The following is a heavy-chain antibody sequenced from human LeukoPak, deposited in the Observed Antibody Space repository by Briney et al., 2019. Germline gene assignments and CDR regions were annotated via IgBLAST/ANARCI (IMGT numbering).Heavy chain of an antibody. V-gene: IGHV3-7*01. CDR3: ARAVIPAAIALYYFDY. CDR2: IKQDGSEK. D-gene: IGHD2-2*01. Sequence: PGGSLRLSCAASGFTFSSYWMSWVRQAPGKGLEWVANIKQDGSEKYYVDSVKGRFTISRDNAKNSLYLQMNSLRAEDTAVYYCARAVIPAAIALYYFDYWGQGTLVTVSS. CDR1: GFTFSSYW. J-gene: IGHJ4*02.